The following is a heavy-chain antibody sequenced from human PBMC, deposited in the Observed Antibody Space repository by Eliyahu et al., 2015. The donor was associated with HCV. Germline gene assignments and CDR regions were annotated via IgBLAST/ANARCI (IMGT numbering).Heavy chain of an antibody. V-gene: IGHV4-34*01. CDR1: GGSFSGYY. J-gene: IGHJ6*02. CDR2: INHSGST. Sequence: QVQLQQWGAGLLKPSETLSLTCAVYGGSFSGYYWSWIRQPPGKGLEWIGEINHSGSTNYNPSLKSRVTISVDTSKNQFSLKLSSVTAADTAVYYCARGNPGDDYYYGMDVWGQGTTVTVSS. CDR3: ARGNPGDDYYYGMDV. D-gene: IGHD7-27*01.